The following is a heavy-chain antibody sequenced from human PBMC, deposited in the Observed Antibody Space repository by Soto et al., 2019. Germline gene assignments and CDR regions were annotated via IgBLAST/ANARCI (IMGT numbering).Heavy chain of an antibody. J-gene: IGHJ4*02. D-gene: IGHD6-13*01. CDR3: ARGSSRWDY. CDR2: IYSGGRN. CDR1: GCSISRFY. Sequence: ESLSLTCPVSGCSISRFYWGWIRQPAGKGLEWIGRIYSGGRNNYNPSLKSRVTMSVDTSKNQFSLRLSSVTAADTAMYYCARGSSRWDYWVQGTLVTVSS. V-gene: IGHV4-4*07.